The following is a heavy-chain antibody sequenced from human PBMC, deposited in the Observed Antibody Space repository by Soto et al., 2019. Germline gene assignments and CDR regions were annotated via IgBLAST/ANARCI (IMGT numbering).Heavy chain of an antibody. Sequence: QVQLVESGGGVVQPGRSLRLSCAASGFTFSSYGMHWVRQAPGKGLEWVAVIWYDGSNKYYADSVKGRFTISRDNSKNTLYLQMNSLRAEDTAVYYCARRRPGYYGMDVWDQGTTVTVSS. V-gene: IGHV3-33*01. J-gene: IGHJ6*02. CDR3: ARRRPGYYGMDV. CDR1: GFTFSSYG. CDR2: IWYDGSNK.